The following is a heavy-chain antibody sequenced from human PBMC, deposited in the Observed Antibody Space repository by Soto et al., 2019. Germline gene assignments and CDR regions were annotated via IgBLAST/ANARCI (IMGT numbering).Heavy chain of an antibody. CDR2: IIPMFGTA. CDR1: GGTFSTYA. V-gene: IGHV1-69*12. J-gene: IGHJ4*02. Sequence: QVQLVQSGAEVKKPESSVKVSCKAPGGTFSTYAISWVRQAPGQGLEWMGGIIPMFGTANYAQRFQGRGTITADESTNTVYRELSSLRSEDTAVYFCASGIQLWLRRINNGYSGWGQGTLVTVSS. CDR3: ASGIQLWLRRINNGYSG. D-gene: IGHD5-18*01.